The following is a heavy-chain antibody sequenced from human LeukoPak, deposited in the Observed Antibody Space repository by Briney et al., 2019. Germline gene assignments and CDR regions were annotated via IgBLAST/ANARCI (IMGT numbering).Heavy chain of an antibody. J-gene: IGHJ5*02. D-gene: IGHD3-10*01. V-gene: IGHV5-51*01. CDR3: ARYGVVVRDYPNWFDP. CDR2: IYPGDSDT. Sequence: GESLKISCKGSGYSFTSYWIGWVRQMPGKGLEWMGIIYPGDSDTRYSPSFQGQVTISADKSISTAYLQWSSLKASDTAMYYCARYGVVVRDYPNWFDPWGQGTLVTVSS. CDR1: GYSFTSYW.